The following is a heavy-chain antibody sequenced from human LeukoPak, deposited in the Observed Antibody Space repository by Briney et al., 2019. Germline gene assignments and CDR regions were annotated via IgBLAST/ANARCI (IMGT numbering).Heavy chain of an antibody. CDR1: GGSFSGYY. CDR2: INHSGST. CDR3: ARMSYRSTYCGGDCYSYYYYGMDV. Sequence: SETLSLTCAVYGGSFSGYYWSWIRQPPGKGLEWIGEINHSGSTNCNPSLKSRVTISVDTSKNQFSLKLSSVTAADTAVYYCARMSYRSTYCGGDCYSYYYYGMDVWGQGTTVTVSS. V-gene: IGHV4-34*01. D-gene: IGHD2-21*02. J-gene: IGHJ6*02.